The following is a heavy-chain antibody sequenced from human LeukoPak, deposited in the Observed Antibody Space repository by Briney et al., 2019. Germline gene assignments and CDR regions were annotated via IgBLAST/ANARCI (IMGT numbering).Heavy chain of an antibody. CDR3: ATGSYTSSGYYYGHYY. Sequence: GASVKVSCKVSGYTLTELSMHWVRQAPGKGLEWMGGFDPEDGETIYAQKFQGRVTMTEDTSTDTAYMGLSSLRSEDTAVYYCATGSYTSSGYYYGHYYWGQGTLVTVSS. D-gene: IGHD3-22*01. CDR1: GYTLTELS. CDR2: FDPEDGET. V-gene: IGHV1-24*01. J-gene: IGHJ4*02.